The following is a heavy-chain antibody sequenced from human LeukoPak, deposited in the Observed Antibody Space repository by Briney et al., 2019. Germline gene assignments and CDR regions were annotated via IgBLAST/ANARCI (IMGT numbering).Heavy chain of an antibody. D-gene: IGHD7-27*01. J-gene: IGHJ6*03. Sequence: GRSLRLSCAASGFSFSNYAMTWVRQAPGKGLEWVSAISGSGGNTFSADSVKGRFTICRDNSNNTLFLQMNSLRAEDTAVYYCAQNIRQLGNYYYYMDVWGKGTTVTVSS. V-gene: IGHV3-23*01. CDR1: GFSFSNYA. CDR2: ISGSGGNT. CDR3: AQNIRQLGNYYYYMDV.